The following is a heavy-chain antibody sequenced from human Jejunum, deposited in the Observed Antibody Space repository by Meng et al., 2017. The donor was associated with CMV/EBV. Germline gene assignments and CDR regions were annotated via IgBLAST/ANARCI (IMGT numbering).Heavy chain of an antibody. CDR3: ARGESSPDWLDP. V-gene: IGHV3-21*01. CDR2: ISSSSRYI. Sequence: EVRLVESGGGMVKPGGSLSLSCEASGFTFSSYSMNCVRQAPGKGLEWLSSISSSSRYIFYADSVKGRFTSSRDNAKNSLYLQMVSLRAEDTAVYYCARGESSPDWLDPWGQGTLVTVSS. CDR1: GFTFSSYS. D-gene: IGHD6-13*01. J-gene: IGHJ5*02.